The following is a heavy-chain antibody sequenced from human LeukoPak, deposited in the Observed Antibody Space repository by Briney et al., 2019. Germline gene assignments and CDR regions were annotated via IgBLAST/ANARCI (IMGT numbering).Heavy chain of an antibody. CDR2: INPSAGST. Sequence: ASVKVSCKTSGYTFTSCYMHWVRRAPGQGLEWMGMINPSAGSTRYAQKFQGRVTMTTDTSTSTVYMELSSLRSEDTAVYYCARGGCGDSAAPFDDWGQGTLVPVSS. CDR3: ARGGCGDSAAPFDD. J-gene: IGHJ4*02. D-gene: IGHD2-21*02. CDR1: GYTFTSCY. V-gene: IGHV1-46*01.